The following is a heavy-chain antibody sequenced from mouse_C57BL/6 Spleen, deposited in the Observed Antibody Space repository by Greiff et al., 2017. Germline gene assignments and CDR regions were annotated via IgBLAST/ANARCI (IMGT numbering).Heavy chain of an antibody. CDR3: ARRGYSNYAMDY. V-gene: IGHV1-55*01. CDR2: IYPGSGST. D-gene: IGHD2-5*01. CDR1: GYTFTSYW. J-gene: IGHJ4*01. Sequence: VQLQQSGAELVKPGASVKMSCKASGYTFTSYWITWVKQRPGQGLEWIGDIYPGSGSTNYNEKFKSKATLTVDTSSSTAYMQLSSLTSEDSAVYYCARRGYSNYAMDYWGQGTSVTVSS.